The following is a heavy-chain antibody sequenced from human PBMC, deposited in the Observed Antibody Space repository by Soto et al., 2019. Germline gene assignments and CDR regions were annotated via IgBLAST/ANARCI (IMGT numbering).Heavy chain of an antibody. V-gene: IGHV3-30*09. CDR1: GFRFSSYA. CDR2: ISYDGTNE. CDR3: ATEAGCYGIIDY. Sequence: QVHLVESGGGVVQPGRSLRLSCAASGFRFSSYAMHWVRQAPGRGLEWVGVISYDGTNEYYTDSVKGRFAISRDNSKNALSLQMNSLRPEDTAVYYCATEAGCYGIIDYWSQGTLVTVSS. D-gene: IGHD5-18*01. J-gene: IGHJ4*02.